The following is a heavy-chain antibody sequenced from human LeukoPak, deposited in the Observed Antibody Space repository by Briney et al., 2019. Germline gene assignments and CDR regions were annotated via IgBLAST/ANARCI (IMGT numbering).Heavy chain of an antibody. V-gene: IGHV3-23*01. CDR2: LSGSGITT. CDR1: GFTFSNSA. CDR3: ARDRRRTFDP. Sequence: PGGSLRLSCAASGFTFSNSAMSWVRQAPGKGLEWVSTLSGSGITTYYADSVKGRFTISRDNSKNTLYLQMNSLRAEDTAVYYCARDRRRTFDPWGQGTLVTVSS. D-gene: IGHD1-14*01. J-gene: IGHJ5*02.